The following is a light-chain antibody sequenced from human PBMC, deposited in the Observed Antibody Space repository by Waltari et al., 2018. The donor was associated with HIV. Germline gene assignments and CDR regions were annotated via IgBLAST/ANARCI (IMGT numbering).Light chain of an antibody. Sequence: QLILTQSPSASASLGASVKLTCTLSSGHSTYAIALLQHHPEKGPRFLMKLNNDGSHTRGDGIPDRFSGSSSGAERYLTISSLQSEDEADYYCQTWDTGPWVFGGGTKLTVL. J-gene: IGLJ3*02. CDR2: LNNDGSH. CDR1: SGHSTYA. CDR3: QTWDTGPWV. V-gene: IGLV4-69*01.